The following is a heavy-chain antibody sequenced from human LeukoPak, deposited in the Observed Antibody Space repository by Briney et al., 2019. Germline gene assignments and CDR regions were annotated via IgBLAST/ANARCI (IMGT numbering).Heavy chain of an antibody. CDR2: ISNDGSNK. J-gene: IGHJ6*02. D-gene: IGHD3-10*01. Sequence: PGGSLRLSCAASGPTFNKYGMHWVRQAPGKGLEWLAVISNDGSNKDYLDSVKGRFTISRDNSKSTLYLLMNSLRAEDTAVYYCAKDLSGSETYYNADDDYHYYYGMDVWGQGTTVAVSS. CDR1: GPTFNKYG. CDR3: AKDLSGSETYYNADDDYHYYYGMDV. V-gene: IGHV3-30*18.